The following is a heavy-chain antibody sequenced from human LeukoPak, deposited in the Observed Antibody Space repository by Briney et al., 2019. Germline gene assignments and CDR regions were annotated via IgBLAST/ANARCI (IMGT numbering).Heavy chain of an antibody. Sequence: PGGSLRLSCAASGFTFSGYWMHWVRQAPGKGLVWVSRINSDGSTTDYAGSVKGRFTISRDNAKNTLYLQMNSLRVEDTAVYYCVGYYGIDYWGQGTLVTVSS. V-gene: IGHV3-74*01. J-gene: IGHJ4*02. D-gene: IGHD3-10*01. CDR2: INSDGSTT. CDR1: GFTFSGYW. CDR3: VGYYGIDY.